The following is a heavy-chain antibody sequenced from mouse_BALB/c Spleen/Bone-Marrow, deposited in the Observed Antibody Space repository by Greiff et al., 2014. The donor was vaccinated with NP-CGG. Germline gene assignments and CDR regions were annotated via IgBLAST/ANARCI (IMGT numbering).Heavy chain of an antibody. D-gene: IGHD1-1*01. CDR2: IRDKANGYTT. CDR1: GFTFTDYY. Sequence: DVHLVESGGGLVQPGDSLRLPCATSGFTFTDYYMSWVRQPPGKALEWLGFIRDKANGYTTEYSASVKGRFTISRDNSQSILYLQMNTLRSEDSATYYCARDITTVVADYWGQGTTLTVSS. V-gene: IGHV7-3*02. J-gene: IGHJ2*01. CDR3: ARDITTVVADY.